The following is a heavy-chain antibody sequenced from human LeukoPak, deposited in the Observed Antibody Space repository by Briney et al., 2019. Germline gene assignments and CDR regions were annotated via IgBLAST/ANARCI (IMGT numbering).Heavy chain of an antibody. V-gene: IGHV3-21*01. D-gene: IGHD6-6*01. J-gene: IGHJ4*02. CDR3: TTDLGRSRIAPRFYY. CDR2: ISTSSSYI. CDR1: GFIFISYS. Sequence: GGSLRLSCAASGFIFISYSMNWVRQAPGKGLEWVSFISTSSSYIYYADSVKGRFTISRDNAKNSLYLQMNSLRAEDTAVYYCTTDLGRSRIAPRFYYWGQGTLVTVSS.